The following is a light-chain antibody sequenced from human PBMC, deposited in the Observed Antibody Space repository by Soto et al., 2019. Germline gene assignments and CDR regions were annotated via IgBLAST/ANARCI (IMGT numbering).Light chain of an antibody. CDR3: HQYFRSPLT. J-gene: IGKJ4*01. V-gene: IGKV3-20*01. Sequence: EIVLTQSPGTLSLSPGDRATLSCRASQTVSNNYLAWCQQKPGQAPRVIMYGASTRATGIPARFSGSGSGTEFTLTISSLQSEDVAIYYCHQYFRSPLTFGGGTKVDIK. CDR1: QTVSNNY. CDR2: GAS.